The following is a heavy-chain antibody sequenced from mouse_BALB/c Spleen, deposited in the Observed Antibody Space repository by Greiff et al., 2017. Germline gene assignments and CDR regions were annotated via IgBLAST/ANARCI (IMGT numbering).Heavy chain of an antibody. CDR1: GYTFTSYW. D-gene: IGHD1-2*01. CDR2: IYPGNSDT. Sequence: VQLQQSGTVLARAGASVKMSCKASGYTFTSYWMHWVKQRPGQGLEWIGAIYPGNSDTSYNQKFKGKAKLTAVTSTSTAYMELSSLTNEDSAVYYCTRSGAHYYGPWFAYWGQGTLVTVSA. V-gene: IGHV1-5*01. J-gene: IGHJ3*01. CDR3: TRSGAHYYGPWFAY.